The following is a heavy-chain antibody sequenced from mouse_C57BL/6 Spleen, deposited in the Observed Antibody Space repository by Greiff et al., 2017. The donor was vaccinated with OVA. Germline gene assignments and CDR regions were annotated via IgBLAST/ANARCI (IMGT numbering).Heavy chain of an antibody. CDR1: GYTFTSYW. V-gene: IGHV1-55*01. Sequence: VKLQQPGAELVKPGASVKMSCKASGYTFTSYWITWVKQRPGQGLEWIGDIYPGSGSTNYNEKFKSKATLTVDTSSSTAYMQLSSLTSEDSAVYYCARTGSSYVGFAYWGQGTLVTVSA. CDR2: IYPGSGST. D-gene: IGHD1-1*01. J-gene: IGHJ3*01. CDR3: ARTGSSYVGFAY.